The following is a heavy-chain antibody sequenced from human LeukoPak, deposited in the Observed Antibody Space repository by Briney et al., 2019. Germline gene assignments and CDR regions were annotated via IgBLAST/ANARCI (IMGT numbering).Heavy chain of an antibody. CDR2: IIPIFGTA. CDR3: ARGRHGLISPYNYYMDV. J-gene: IGHJ6*03. Sequence: SVKVSCKASGGTFSSYAISWVRQAPGQGLEWMGGIIPIFGTANYAQKFQGRVTITTDESTSTAYMELSSLRSEDTAVYYCARGRHGLISPYNYYMDVWGKGTTVTVSS. V-gene: IGHV1-69*05. CDR1: GGTFSSYA. D-gene: IGHD2-8*01.